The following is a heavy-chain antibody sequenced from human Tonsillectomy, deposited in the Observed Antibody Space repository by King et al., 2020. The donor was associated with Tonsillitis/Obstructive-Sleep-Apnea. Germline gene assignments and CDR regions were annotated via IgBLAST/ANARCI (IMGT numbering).Heavy chain of an antibody. CDR2: ISYDGSNK. Sequence: VQLVESGGGVVQPGRSLRLSCAASGFTFSSYGMHWVRQAPGKGLEWVAVISYDGSNKYYADSVKGRFTISRDNSKNTLYLQMNSLRAEDTAVYYCAKDGYYYDSSGYYSGYYFDYWGQGTLVTVSS. CDR1: GFTFSSYG. J-gene: IGHJ4*02. V-gene: IGHV3-30*18. CDR3: AKDGYYYDSSGYYSGYYFDY. D-gene: IGHD3-22*01.